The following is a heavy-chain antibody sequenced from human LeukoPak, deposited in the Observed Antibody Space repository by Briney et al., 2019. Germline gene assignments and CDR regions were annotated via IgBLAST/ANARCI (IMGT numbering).Heavy chain of an antibody. CDR2: ISPSGGST. CDR1: GYTFTSNY. J-gene: IGHJ5*02. D-gene: IGHD5-24*01. V-gene: IGHV1-46*01. CDR3: ARDNSVRDEAWWFNP. Sequence: AAVKVSCKAFGYTFTSNYMHWVRQAPVQGPEWMGVISPSGGSTTYAQKFQGRVTLTRDMSTSADYLELSSLRSEDTAVYYCARDNSVRDEAWWFNPWGQGTLVTVSS.